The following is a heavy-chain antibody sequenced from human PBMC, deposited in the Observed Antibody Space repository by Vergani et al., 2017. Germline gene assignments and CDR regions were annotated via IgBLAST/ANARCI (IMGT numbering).Heavy chain of an antibody. Sequence: QVQLQESGPGLVKPSGTLSLTCAVSGGSISSSNWWSWVRQPPGKGLEWIGEIYHSGSTNYNPSLKSRVTISVDKSKNQFSLKLSSVTAADTAVYYCARNSWMKYSSSWHHPRGFDYWGQGTLDTVSS. CDR3: ARNSWMKYSSSWHHPRGFDY. J-gene: IGHJ4*02. D-gene: IGHD6-13*01. CDR1: GGSISSSNW. CDR2: IYHSGST. V-gene: IGHV4-4*02.